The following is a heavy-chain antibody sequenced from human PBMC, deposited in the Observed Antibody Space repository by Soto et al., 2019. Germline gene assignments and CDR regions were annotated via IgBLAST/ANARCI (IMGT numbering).Heavy chain of an antibody. V-gene: IGHV4-61*08. Sequence: SETLSLTCTVSGGSISSGGYYWSWIRQHPGKGLEWIGYIYYTGSTNYNPSLKSRVTISLDTSRNQFSLKLSSVTAADTAVFYCAREYANSPEDFDFWGQGAMVTVSA. CDR1: GGSISSGGYY. CDR2: IYYTGST. D-gene: IGHD2-2*01. CDR3: AREYANSPEDFDF. J-gene: IGHJ4*02.